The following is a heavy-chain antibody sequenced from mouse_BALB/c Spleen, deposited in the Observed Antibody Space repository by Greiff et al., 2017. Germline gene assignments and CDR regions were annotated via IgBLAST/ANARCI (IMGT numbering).Heavy chain of an antibody. CDR1: GFSLTSYG. J-gene: IGHJ4*01. Sequence: VQLVESGPGLVAPSQSLSITCTVSGFSLTSYGVHWVRQPPGKGLEWLGVIWAGGSTNYNSALMSRLSISKDNSKSQVFLKMNSLQTDDTAMYYCARGGLRRAIDYWGQGTSVTVSS. V-gene: IGHV2-9*02. CDR3: ARGGLRRAIDY. CDR2: IWAGGST. D-gene: IGHD2-2*01.